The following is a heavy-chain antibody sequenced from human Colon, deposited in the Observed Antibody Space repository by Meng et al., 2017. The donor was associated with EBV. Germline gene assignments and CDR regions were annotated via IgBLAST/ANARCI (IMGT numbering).Heavy chain of an antibody. Sequence: EGEVVDSGGGLIQPGGSLRLFCAVAGITVSGSYMNWVRQAPGKGLEWVSVIYTDGRTYYADSVKGRFTISRDNSMNMLYLQMNSLRAEDTALYYCATSWSSDRSGYRHTPPFDFRGQGTLVTVSS. CDR1: GITVSGSY. CDR3: ATSWSSDRSGYRHTPPFDF. CDR2: IYTDGRT. V-gene: IGHV3-53*01. J-gene: IGHJ4*02. D-gene: IGHD3-16*02.